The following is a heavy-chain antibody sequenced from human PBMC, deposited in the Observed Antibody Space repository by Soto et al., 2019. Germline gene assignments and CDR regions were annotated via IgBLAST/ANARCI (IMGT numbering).Heavy chain of an antibody. Sequence: QVQLVQSGAEVKKPGSSVQVSCKASGGTFSSYAISWVRQAPGQGLEWMGGIIPIFGTANYAQKFQGRVTITADESTSTAYMELSSLRSEDTAVYYCARGYYSNFSYYFDYWGQGTLVTVSS. D-gene: IGHD4-4*01. V-gene: IGHV1-69*01. CDR1: GGTFSSYA. CDR2: IIPIFGTA. CDR3: ARGYYSNFSYYFDY. J-gene: IGHJ4*02.